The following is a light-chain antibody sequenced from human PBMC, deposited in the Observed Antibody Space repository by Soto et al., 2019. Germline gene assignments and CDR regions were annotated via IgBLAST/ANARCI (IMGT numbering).Light chain of an antibody. CDR2: DVN. CDR3: SAHGGTNPYV. CDR1: ASDIGGYTF. V-gene: IGLV2-8*01. Sequence: QSALPQPPSASGSPGQSVAISCTGTASDIGGYTFVSWYQQHPGKAPKLLIYDVNKRPSGVPDRFSGSKSGNTASLTVSGLQAEDEADYYCSAHGGTNPYVFGTGTKLTVL. J-gene: IGLJ1*01.